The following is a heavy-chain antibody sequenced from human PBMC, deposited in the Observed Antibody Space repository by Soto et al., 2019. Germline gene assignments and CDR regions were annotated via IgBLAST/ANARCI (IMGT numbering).Heavy chain of an antibody. CDR3: ARSRDGYSFYFYYGMDG. CDR2: ILHDGSAE. CDR1: GFTFTSYD. J-gene: IGHJ6*02. D-gene: IGHD4-4*01. V-gene: IGHV3-30*03. Sequence: VQLVESGGGVVQPGRSLRLSCAASGFTFTSYDMHWVRQAPGKGLEWMALILHDGSAEYYADSVKGRFTISRDNSKNTIYPQMNSLTAEDTAVYYCARSRDGYSFYFYYGMDGWGQGTTVTVSS.